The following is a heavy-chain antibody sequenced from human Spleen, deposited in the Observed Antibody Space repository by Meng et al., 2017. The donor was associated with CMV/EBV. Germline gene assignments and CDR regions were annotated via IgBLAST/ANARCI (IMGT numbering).Heavy chain of an antibody. CDR3: ARPGVHSSGWYGA. Sequence: GESLKSSCAASGFTFSSYSMNWVRQATGKGLEWVSSISSSSSNIYYADSVKGRFTISRDNAKNSPYPQMNSLRAEDTAVYYCARPGVHSSGWYGAWGQGTLVTVSS. V-gene: IGHV3-21*01. D-gene: IGHD6-19*01. J-gene: IGHJ5*02. CDR1: GFTFSSYS. CDR2: ISSSSSNI.